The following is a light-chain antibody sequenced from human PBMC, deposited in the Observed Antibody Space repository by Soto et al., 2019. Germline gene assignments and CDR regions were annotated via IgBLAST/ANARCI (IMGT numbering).Light chain of an antibody. Sequence: DIQLTQSPSFLSASVGDRVTITCRASQDISNYLAWYQQKPGKAPKLLMYTASTLQSGVPSRFSGSGSGTEFTLTISSLQPEDFATYYCQQLNNYPRTFGQGTKVDIK. CDR2: TAS. CDR1: QDISNY. CDR3: QQLNNYPRT. V-gene: IGKV1-9*01. J-gene: IGKJ1*01.